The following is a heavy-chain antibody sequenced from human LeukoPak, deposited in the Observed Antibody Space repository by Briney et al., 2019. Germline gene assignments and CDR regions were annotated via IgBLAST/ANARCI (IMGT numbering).Heavy chain of an antibody. Sequence: SVKVSCXASGGTFSSYAISWVRQAPGQGLEWMGRIIPIFGTANYAQKFQGRVTITTDESTSTAYMELSSLRSEDTAVYYCARESPTYYDFWSGSAFDIWGQGTMVTVSS. V-gene: IGHV1-69*05. CDR3: ARESPTYYDFWSGSAFDI. CDR1: GGTFSSYA. CDR2: IIPIFGTA. J-gene: IGHJ3*02. D-gene: IGHD3-3*01.